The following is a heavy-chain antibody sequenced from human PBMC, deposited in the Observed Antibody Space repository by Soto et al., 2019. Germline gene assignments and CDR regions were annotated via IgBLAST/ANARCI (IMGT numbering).Heavy chain of an antibody. V-gene: IGHV4-39*01. CDR2: IYYSGST. D-gene: IGHD5-12*01. CDR3: ARSPLEMATIDY. J-gene: IGHJ4*02. CDR1: GGSISSTSYY. Sequence: PSETLSLTCTVSGGSISSTSYYWGWIRQPPGKGLEWIGSIYYSGSTYYNPSLKSRVTISVDTSKNQFSLKLSSVTAADTAVYYYARSPLEMATIDYWGQGTLVTVSS.